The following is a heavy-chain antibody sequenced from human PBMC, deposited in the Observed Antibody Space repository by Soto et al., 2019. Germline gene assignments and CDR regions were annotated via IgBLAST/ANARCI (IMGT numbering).Heavy chain of an antibody. D-gene: IGHD3-3*01. CDR3: ARDITIFGVVIKSYYMDV. V-gene: IGHV1-8*01. Sequence: GPPVKVSCKASGYTFTSYDINWVRQATGQGLEWMGWMNPNSGNTGYAQKFQGRVTMTRNTSISTAYMELSSLRSEDTAVYYCARDITIFGVVIKSYYMDVWGKGTTVTVSS. CDR1: GYTFTSYD. CDR2: MNPNSGNT. J-gene: IGHJ6*03.